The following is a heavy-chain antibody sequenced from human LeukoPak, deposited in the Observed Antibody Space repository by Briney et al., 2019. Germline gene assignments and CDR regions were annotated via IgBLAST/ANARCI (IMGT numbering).Heavy chain of an antibody. Sequence: SETLSLTYSVSGGSLSGQYWSWIRQPPGKGLEWIGDLAPGGNYKSPPSLQGRVTMSLDTSKNHFSLLLSSVTAADTAVYFCAREAHGAKPGAFDFCGQGALVAVSS. J-gene: IGHJ4*02. D-gene: IGHD4/OR15-4a*01. CDR2: LAPGGNY. CDR1: GGSLSGQY. CDR3: AREAHGAKPGAFDF. V-gene: IGHV4-59*11.